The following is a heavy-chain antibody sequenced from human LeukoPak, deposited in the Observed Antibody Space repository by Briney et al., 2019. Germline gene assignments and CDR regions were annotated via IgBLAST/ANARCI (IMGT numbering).Heavy chain of an antibody. CDR2: IYTSGST. D-gene: IGHD3-22*01. CDR3: AREHYYDSSAPAEYFQH. V-gene: IGHV4-61*02. Sequence: PSETLSLTCTVSGGSISSGSYYWSWIRQPAGKGLEWIGRIYTSGSTNYNPSLKSRVTISVDTSKNQFSLKLSSVTAADTAVYYCAREHYYDSSAPAEYFQHWGQGTLVTVSS. J-gene: IGHJ1*01. CDR1: GGSISSGSYY.